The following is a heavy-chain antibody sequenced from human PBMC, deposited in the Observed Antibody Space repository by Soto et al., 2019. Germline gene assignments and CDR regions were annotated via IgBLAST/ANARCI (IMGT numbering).Heavy chain of an antibody. Sequence: PGGSLRLSCAASGFSFSSAWMSWVRQAPGKGLEWVGRIKSKTDDGTIDYAAPVKGRFTISRDDSRNTLYLQMNSLKTDDTAVYYCATGGSHSGGYFFDFWGQGTLVTVSS. V-gene: IGHV3-15*01. J-gene: IGHJ4*02. CDR2: IKSKTDDGTI. CDR3: ATGGSHSGGYFFDF. D-gene: IGHD1-26*01. CDR1: GFSFSSAW.